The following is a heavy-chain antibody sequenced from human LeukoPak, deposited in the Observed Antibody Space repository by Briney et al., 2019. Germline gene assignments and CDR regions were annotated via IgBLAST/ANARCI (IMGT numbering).Heavy chain of an antibody. CDR2: INPNSGGT. CDR1: GYTFTGYY. CDR3: AREEGDIVGAIWFDP. V-gene: IGHV1-2*02. J-gene: IGHJ5*02. Sequence: GASVKVSCKASGYTFTGYYMHWVRQAPGQGLEWMGWINPNSGGTNYAQKFQGRVTMTRDTSISTAYMELSSLRSKDTAVYYCAREEGDIVGAIWFDPWGQGTLVTVSS. D-gene: IGHD1-26*01.